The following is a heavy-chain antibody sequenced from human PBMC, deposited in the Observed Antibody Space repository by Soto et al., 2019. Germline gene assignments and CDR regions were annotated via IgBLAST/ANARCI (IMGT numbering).Heavy chain of an antibody. V-gene: IGHV4-34*01. CDR1: GGSFSGYY. D-gene: IGHD3-10*01. CDR3: ARGTVRGLIRGFDP. J-gene: IGHJ5*02. Sequence: KASETLSLTCAVSGGSFSGYYCIWIRQSPGTGLEWIGEINHGGYTNINPSLKSRVTISIDTSKNHFSLKLSSVTVADTAVYFCARGTVRGLIRGFDPWGQGALVPVSS. CDR2: INHGGYT.